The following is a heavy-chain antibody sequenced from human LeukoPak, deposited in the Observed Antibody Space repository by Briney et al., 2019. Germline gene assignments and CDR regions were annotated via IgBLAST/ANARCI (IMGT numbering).Heavy chain of an antibody. CDR1: GYTFTDYY. J-gene: IGHJ5*02. V-gene: IGHV1-2*02. Sequence: ASVKVSCKASGYTFTDYYMHWVRQAPGQGLEWMGWINPNSGGPNYAQKFQGRVTMTRNTSISAACMELSRLRSDDTAVYYCAREFGTGTTSYNWFDPWGQGTLVTVSS. CDR2: INPNSGGP. D-gene: IGHD1-7*01. CDR3: AREFGTGTTSYNWFDP.